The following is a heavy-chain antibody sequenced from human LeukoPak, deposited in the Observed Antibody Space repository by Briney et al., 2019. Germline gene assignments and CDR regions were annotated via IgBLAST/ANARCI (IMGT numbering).Heavy chain of an antibody. CDR2: IFYSGTT. CDR3: ARGGWNKFDY. Sequence: SETLSLTCAVYGGSFNDYYWSWIRQPPGKGLEWIGFIFYSGTTNYNPSLKSRVTISVDTSKNQFSLKLSSVTAADTAVYYCARGGWNKFDYWGQGTLVTVSS. CDR1: GGSFNDYY. D-gene: IGHD3-22*01. J-gene: IGHJ4*02. V-gene: IGHV4-59*01.